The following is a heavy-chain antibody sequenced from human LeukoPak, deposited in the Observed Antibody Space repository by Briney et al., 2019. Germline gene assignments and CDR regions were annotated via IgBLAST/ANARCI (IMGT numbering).Heavy chain of an antibody. D-gene: IGHD3-16*02. CDR3: AKDISGGVIFYFDY. CDR1: GFTFDDYA. Sequence: PGGSLRLSCAASGFTFDDYAMHWVRQAPGKGLEWVSGISWNSGSIGYADSVKGRFTISRDNAKNSLYLQMNSLRAEDTALYYCAKDISGGVIFYFDYWGQGTLVTVSS. J-gene: IGHJ4*02. V-gene: IGHV3-9*01. CDR2: ISWNSGSI.